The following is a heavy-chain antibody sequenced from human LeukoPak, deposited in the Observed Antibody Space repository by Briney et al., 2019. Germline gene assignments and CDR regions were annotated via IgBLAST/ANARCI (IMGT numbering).Heavy chain of an antibody. D-gene: IGHD3-10*01. CDR2: IYDRGPA. J-gene: IGHJ5*02. CDR3: ARSRQASGLFSS. CDR1: GYAIISGGFS. Sequence: PSQTLSLTCTVSGYAIISGGFSWNWIRQPPGKGLEWIGCIYDRGPAHYNPSLKSRFTISVDRPKNQFFLNVTSLTAADTAVYYCARSRQASGLFSSWGQGTLVVVSS. V-gene: IGHV4-30-2*01.